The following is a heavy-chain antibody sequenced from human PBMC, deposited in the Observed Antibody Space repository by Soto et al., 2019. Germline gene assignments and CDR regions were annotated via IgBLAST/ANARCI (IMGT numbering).Heavy chain of an antibody. CDR2: IYYSGST. V-gene: IGHV4-59*01. D-gene: IGHD2-2*02. CDR3: ARAYCSSTSCYNYYYYGMDV. Sequence: SSTLSLTCTVAGGSISSYYGSWIRQPPGTGLGWIGYIYYSGSTNYNPSLKSRVTISVDTSKNQFSLKLSSVTAADTAVYYCARAYCSSTSCYNYYYYGMDVWGQGSTVTVS. J-gene: IGHJ6*02. CDR1: GGSISSYY.